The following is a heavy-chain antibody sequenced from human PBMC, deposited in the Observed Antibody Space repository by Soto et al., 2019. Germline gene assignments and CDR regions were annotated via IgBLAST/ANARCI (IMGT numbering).Heavy chain of an antibody. V-gene: IGHV5-51*01. CDR3: ARRASGSGRGSLDS. CDR1: GSSFTVYW. D-gene: IGHD3-10*01. CDR2: IYPDDSDT. J-gene: IGHJ4*02. Sequence: GDSLKISCQGYGSSFTVYWIAWVRQMPGKGLEWMGIIYPDDSDTRYSPSFQGQVTISADKSNATAYLQWNSLKSSDTAMYYCARRASGSGRGSLDSWGQGTLVTVSS.